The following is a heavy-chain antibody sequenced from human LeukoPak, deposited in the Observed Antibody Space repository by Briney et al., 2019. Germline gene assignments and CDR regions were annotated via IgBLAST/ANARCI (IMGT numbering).Heavy chain of an antibody. CDR1: GYTFTGYY. CDR2: INPNSGGT. CDR3: ARATEMWELCDY. J-gene: IGHJ4*02. Sequence: ASVKVSCKASGYTFTGYYMHWVRQAPGQGLEWMGWINPNSGGTNYAQKFQGRVTMTRDTSISTAYMELSRLRSDDTAVYYCARATEMWELCDYWGQGTLVTDSS. D-gene: IGHD1-26*01. V-gene: IGHV1-2*02.